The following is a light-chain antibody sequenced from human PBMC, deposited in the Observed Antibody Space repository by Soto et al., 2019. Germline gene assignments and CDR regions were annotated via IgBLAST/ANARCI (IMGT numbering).Light chain of an antibody. J-gene: IGKJ1*01. CDR3: QPYDSYPWT. V-gene: IGKV1-5*01. CDR1: QSIGSW. Sequence: DIQMTQSPSTLSASVGDRVTVTCRASQSIGSWLAWYQQKSGKAPRLLMFAASTLERGVPSRFSGSGSGTEFPLSINSLQPDDFATYYCQPYDSYPWTFGHGTKVEIK. CDR2: AAS.